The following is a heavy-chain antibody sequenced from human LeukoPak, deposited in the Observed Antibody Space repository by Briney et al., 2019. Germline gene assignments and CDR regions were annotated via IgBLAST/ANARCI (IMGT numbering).Heavy chain of an antibody. J-gene: IGHJ4*02. CDR1: GGSFSGYY. D-gene: IGHD3-10*01. CDR3: ASSDGSGSYYNGFFDY. CDR2: INHSGST. Sequence: SETLSLTCAVYGGSFSGYYWSWIRQPPGKGLEWIGEINHSGSTNYNPSLKSRVIISVDTSKNQFSLKLSSVTAADTAVYYCASSDGSGSYYNGFFDYWGQGTLVTVSS. V-gene: IGHV4-34*01.